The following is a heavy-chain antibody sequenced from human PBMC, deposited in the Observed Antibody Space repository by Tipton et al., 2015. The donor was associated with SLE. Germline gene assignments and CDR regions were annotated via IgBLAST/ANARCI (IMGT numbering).Heavy chain of an antibody. V-gene: IGHV4-34*01. CDR3: ARGPFQRWPPGAY. D-gene: IGHD6-19*01. CDR2: IADTGSP. Sequence: LRLSCAVYGGSFSGYHWTWIRQPPGQGLEWIGEIADTGSPKYNPSLKSRVTISLDTSKSQFSLILNSLTAADTAVYYCARGPFQRWPPGAYWGQGTLVTVSS. J-gene: IGHJ4*02. CDR1: GGSFSGYH.